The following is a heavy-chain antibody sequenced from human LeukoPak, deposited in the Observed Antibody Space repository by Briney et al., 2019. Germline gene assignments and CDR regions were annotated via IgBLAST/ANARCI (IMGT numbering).Heavy chain of an antibody. J-gene: IGHJ3*02. CDR3: AREYHGAANAFDI. CDR1: GGSISSYY. CDR2: IYNSGST. Sequence: SETLSLTCTVSGGSISSYYWSWIRQPPGKGLECIGYIYNSGSTNYNPSLKSRVSISVDTSKNQFSLKLSSVTAADTAVYYCAREYHGAANAFDIWGQGTMVTVSS. V-gene: IGHV4-4*08. D-gene: IGHD2-15*01.